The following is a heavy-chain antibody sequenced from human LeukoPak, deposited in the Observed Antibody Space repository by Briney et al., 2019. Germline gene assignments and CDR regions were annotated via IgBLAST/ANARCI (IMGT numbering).Heavy chain of an antibody. CDR2: INPNSGGT. D-gene: IGHD5-12*01. V-gene: IGHV1-2*02. CDR3: ARVATTANYYFDY. CDR1: GYTFTGYY. Sequence: ASVKVSCKASGYTFTGYYMHWVRQAPGQGLEWMGWINPNSGGTNYAQNFQGRVTMTSDTSISTAYMELSRLRSDDTAVYYCARVATTANYYFDYWGQGTLVTVSS. J-gene: IGHJ4*02.